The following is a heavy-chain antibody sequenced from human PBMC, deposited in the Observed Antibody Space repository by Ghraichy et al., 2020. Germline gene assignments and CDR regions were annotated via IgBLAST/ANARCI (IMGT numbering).Heavy chain of an antibody. Sequence: LSLTCAASGFTFSSYSMNWVRQAPGKGLEWVSYISSSSSTIYYADSVKGRFTISRDNAKNSLYLQMNSLRDEDTAVYYCARDYYGSGSLPYYYYYYGMDVWGQGTTVTVSS. J-gene: IGHJ6*02. CDR2: ISSSSSTI. D-gene: IGHD3-10*01. V-gene: IGHV3-48*02. CDR1: GFTFSSYS. CDR3: ARDYYGSGSLPYYYYYYGMDV.